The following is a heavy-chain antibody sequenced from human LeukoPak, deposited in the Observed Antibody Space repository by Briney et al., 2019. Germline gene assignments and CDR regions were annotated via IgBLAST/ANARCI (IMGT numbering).Heavy chain of an antibody. CDR1: GGSFSGYY. CDR3: ARSWGSPYFDY. Sequence: PSETLSLNCAVYGGSFSGYYWSWIRQPPGKGLEWIGEINHSGSTYYNPSLKSRVTISVDRSKNQFSLKLSSVTAADTAVYYCARSWGSPYFDYWGQGTLVTVSS. CDR2: INHSGST. D-gene: IGHD7-27*01. V-gene: IGHV4-34*01. J-gene: IGHJ4*02.